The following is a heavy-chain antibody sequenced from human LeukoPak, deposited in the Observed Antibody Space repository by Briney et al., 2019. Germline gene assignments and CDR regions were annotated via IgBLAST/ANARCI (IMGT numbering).Heavy chain of an antibody. CDR1: GGSISSYY. CDR2: NYYSGSS. J-gene: IGHJ4*02. D-gene: IGHD6-19*01. CDR3: ARAARGSGSNDY. Sequence: SETLSLTCTVSGGSISSYYWSWIRQPPGKGLEWIGYNYYSGSSNYNPSLKSRVTISLDTSNSQFSLKLNSVTAADTAVYYCARAARGSGSNDYWGQGTLVTASS. V-gene: IGHV4-59*01.